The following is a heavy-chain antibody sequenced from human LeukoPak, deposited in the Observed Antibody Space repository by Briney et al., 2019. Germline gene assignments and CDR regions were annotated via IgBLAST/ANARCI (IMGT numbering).Heavy chain of an antibody. CDR2: IYYTGST. J-gene: IGHJ4*02. CDR3: ARDYPLDY. CDR1: GVSISNFY. Sequence: PSETLSLTCTVSGVSISNFYWSWIRQPPGKGLEWIGYIYYTGSTNYNPSLKSRVTISMDTSKKQFSLKLSSVTAADTAVYYCARDYPLDYWGQGTLVTVSS. V-gene: IGHV4-59*01.